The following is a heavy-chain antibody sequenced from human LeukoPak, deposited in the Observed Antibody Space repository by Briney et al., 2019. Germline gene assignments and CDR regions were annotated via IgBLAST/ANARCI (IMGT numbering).Heavy chain of an antibody. CDR1: GYTFTSYY. CDR3: ARGSRQYSYASVYGMDV. D-gene: IGHD5-18*01. CDR2: INPSGGST. J-gene: IGHJ6*02. V-gene: IGHV1-46*01. Sequence: ASVKVSCKASGYTFTSYYMHWVRQAPGQGLEWMGIINPSGGSTSYAQKFQGRVTMTRDTSTSTVYMELSGLRSEDTAVYYCARGSRQYSYASVYGMDVWGQGTTVTVSS.